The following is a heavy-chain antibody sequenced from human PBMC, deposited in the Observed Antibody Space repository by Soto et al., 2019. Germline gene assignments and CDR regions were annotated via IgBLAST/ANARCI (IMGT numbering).Heavy chain of an antibody. V-gene: IGHV4-39*01. Sequence: DPLSITCTVSGGSISSSSYYWGWIRQPPGKGLEWIGSIYYSGSTYYNPSLKSRVTISVDTSKNQFSLKLSSVTAADTAVYYCAGGGEQWLGGDYYYNGRDVWYHGTTVTVSS. CDR3: AGGGEQWLGGDYYYNGRDV. CDR2: IYYSGST. CDR1: GGSISSSSYY. D-gene: IGHD6-19*01. J-gene: IGHJ6*02.